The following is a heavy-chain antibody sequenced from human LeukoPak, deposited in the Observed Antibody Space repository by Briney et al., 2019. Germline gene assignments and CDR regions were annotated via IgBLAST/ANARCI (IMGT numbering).Heavy chain of an antibody. J-gene: IGHJ5*02. CDR1: GYTFTSYD. V-gene: IGHV1-8*01. Sequence: ASVKVSCKASGYTFTSYDINWVRQATGQGLEWMGWMNPNSGNTSYAQKFQGRVTMTRNTSISTAYMELSSLRSEDTAVYYCARARDLWFGELLFYWFDPWGQGTLVTVSS. CDR3: ARARDLWFGELLFYWFDP. CDR2: MNPNSGNT. D-gene: IGHD3-10*01.